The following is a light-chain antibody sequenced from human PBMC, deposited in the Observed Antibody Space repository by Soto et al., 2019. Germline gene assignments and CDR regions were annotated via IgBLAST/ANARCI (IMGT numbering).Light chain of an antibody. CDR2: DVS. J-gene: IGLJ3*02. Sequence: QLVLTQPASVSGSPGQSIAISCTGTSSDVGGYDYVSWYQQHPGKAPKLIIYDVSVRPSGVSDRFSGSKSGNTASLTISGLQAEDEADYYCSSYTTSTTRVFGGGTKLTVL. CDR3: SSYTTSTTRV. CDR1: SSDVGGYDY. V-gene: IGLV2-14*01.